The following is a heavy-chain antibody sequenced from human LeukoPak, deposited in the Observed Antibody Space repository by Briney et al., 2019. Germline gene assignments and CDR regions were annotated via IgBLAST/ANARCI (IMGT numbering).Heavy chain of an antibody. CDR1: GFIFTDYY. Sequence: GGSLRLSCAASGFIFTDYYMSWIRQAPGKGLEWVSYISSSGGTIYYADSVKGRFTISRDNTKNSLYLQMNSLRAEDTAVYYCAREPSYDYAPWAAFDIWGQGTMVTVSS. CDR2: ISSSGGTI. J-gene: IGHJ3*02. CDR3: AREPSYDYAPWAAFDI. V-gene: IGHV3-11*04. D-gene: IGHD4-17*01.